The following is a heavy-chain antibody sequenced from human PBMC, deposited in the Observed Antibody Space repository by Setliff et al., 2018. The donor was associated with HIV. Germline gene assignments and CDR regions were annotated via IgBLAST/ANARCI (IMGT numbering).Heavy chain of an antibody. J-gene: IGHJ3*02. CDR2: IHYSGST. V-gene: IGHV4-39*01. CDR1: GDSITGSHYY. D-gene: IGHD2-21*02. CDR3: SRSGIGYGGDSNTFDI. Sequence: SETLSLTCTVSGDSITGSHYYWGWVRQPPGKGLEWIASIHYSGSTYDSPSVRSRVAIFVDTSKNQFSLRLNSVTATDAAMYYCSRSGIGYGGDSNTFDIWGQGTLVTVSS.